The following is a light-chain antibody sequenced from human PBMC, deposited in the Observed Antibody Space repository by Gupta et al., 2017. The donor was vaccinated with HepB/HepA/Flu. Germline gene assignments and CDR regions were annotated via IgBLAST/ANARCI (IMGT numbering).Light chain of an antibody. Sequence: SSELTQDPAVSVALGQTVSITCPGDSLRQYLASWYLQTPGQAPVHFLYGKNKRPSGVPDRFSGAGTGDTSALTITGAQAEDEADYYCGARDSNGNHRVVFGGGTKLTVL. CDR1: SLRQYL. J-gene: IGLJ3*02. CDR3: GARDSNGNHRVV. V-gene: IGLV3-19*01. CDR2: GKN.